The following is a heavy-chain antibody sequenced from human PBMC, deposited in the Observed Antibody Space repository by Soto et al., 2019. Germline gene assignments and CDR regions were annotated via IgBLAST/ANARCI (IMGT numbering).Heavy chain of an antibody. D-gene: IGHD3-22*01. J-gene: IGHJ4*02. CDR2: IYYSGST. Sequence: QLQLQESGPGLVKPSETLSLTCTVSGGSISSSSYYWGWIRQPPGKGLEWIGSIYYSGSTYYNPSLKSRVTIPGDTSKNQFSLKLSSVTAADTAVYYCASIVVVIQAANYWGQGTLVTVSS. V-gene: IGHV4-39*01. CDR3: ASIVVVIQAANY. CDR1: GGSISSSSYY.